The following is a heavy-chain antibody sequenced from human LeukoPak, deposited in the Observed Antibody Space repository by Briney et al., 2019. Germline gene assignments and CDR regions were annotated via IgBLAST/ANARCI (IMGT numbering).Heavy chain of an antibody. Sequence: GGSLRLSCAASGFTFSSYAMSWVRQAPGKGLEWVSAISGSGGSTYYADSVKGRFTISRDNSKNTLYLQMNSLRAADTAVYYCAKLLLRRDGYNQGGPSGAYWGQGTLVTVSS. D-gene: IGHD5-24*01. CDR3: AKLLLRRDGYNQGGPSGAY. CDR2: ISGSGGST. V-gene: IGHV3-23*01. CDR1: GFTFSSYA. J-gene: IGHJ4*02.